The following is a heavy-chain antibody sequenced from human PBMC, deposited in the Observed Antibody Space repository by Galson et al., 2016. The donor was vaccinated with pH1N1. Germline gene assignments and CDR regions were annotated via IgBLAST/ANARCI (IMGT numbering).Heavy chain of an antibody. Sequence: SETLSLTCTVSGGSISSYYWSWIRQPPGKGLEWIGYIYYSGSTNYNPSFKSRVTISVDTSKNQFSLKLSPVTAADTAVYYCASFDCGDYVGWFDPWGQGTLVTVSS. V-gene: IGHV4-59*01. CDR2: IYYSGST. D-gene: IGHD4-17*01. J-gene: IGHJ5*02. CDR1: GGSISSYY. CDR3: ASFDCGDYVGWFDP.